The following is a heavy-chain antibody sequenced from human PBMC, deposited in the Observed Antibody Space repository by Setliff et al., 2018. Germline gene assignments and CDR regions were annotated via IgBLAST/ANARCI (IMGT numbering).Heavy chain of an antibody. J-gene: IGHJ5*02. V-gene: IGHV4-61*09. Sequence: KTSETLSLTCTVSGDSISSGSYYWTWIRQPAGKGLEWIGHFHTGGSTNYNRSLRSRVSISVDTSKNQFSLKLSSVTAADTATYYCARAGPTVTFFRVLVISWWDPWGQGSLVTSPQ. D-gene: IGHD3-3*01. CDR3: ARAGPTVTFFRVLVISWWDP. CDR1: GDSISSGSYY. CDR2: FHTGGST.